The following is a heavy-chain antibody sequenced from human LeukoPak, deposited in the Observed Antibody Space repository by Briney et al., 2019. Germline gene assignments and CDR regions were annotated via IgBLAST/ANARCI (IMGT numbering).Heavy chain of an antibody. V-gene: IGHV3-33*01. J-gene: IGHJ3*02. CDR1: GFIFSHYG. CDR3: ARGLRNTDTFDI. CDR2: IWYDGSNK. Sequence: GGSLRLSCAASGFIFSHYGMHWVRQAPGKGLEWVAVIWYDGSNKYYADSVKGRFTISRDNSKNTVYLQMNSLRAEDTAVYYCARGLRNTDTFDIWGRGTMVTVSS.